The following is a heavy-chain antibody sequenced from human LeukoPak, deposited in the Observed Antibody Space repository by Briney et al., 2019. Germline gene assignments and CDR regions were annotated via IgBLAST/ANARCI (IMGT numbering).Heavy chain of an antibody. Sequence: PSETLSLTCTVSGGSISSYYWSWIRQPPGKGLEWIGYIYYSGSTNYNPSLKSRVTISVDTSKNQFALRLTSVSAADTAVYYCARDRGVMGFDSWGQGTLVTVSS. D-gene: IGHD3-10*01. CDR1: GGSISSYY. J-gene: IGHJ4*02. CDR3: ARDRGVMGFDS. CDR2: IYYSGST. V-gene: IGHV4-59*01.